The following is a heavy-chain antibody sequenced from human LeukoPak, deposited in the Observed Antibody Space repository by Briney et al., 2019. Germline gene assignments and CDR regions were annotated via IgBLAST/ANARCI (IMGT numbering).Heavy chain of an antibody. Sequence: GGSLRLSCAASGFIFSGSAMHWVRQASGKGLEWVGRIRSKANSYATAYAASVKGRFTISRDDSKNTAYLQMNSLKTEDTAVYYCTSRYYDSSGYYSDYWGQGTLVTVSS. D-gene: IGHD3-22*01. J-gene: IGHJ4*02. CDR3: TSRYYDSSGYYSDY. CDR1: GFIFSGSA. CDR2: IRSKANSYAT. V-gene: IGHV3-73*01.